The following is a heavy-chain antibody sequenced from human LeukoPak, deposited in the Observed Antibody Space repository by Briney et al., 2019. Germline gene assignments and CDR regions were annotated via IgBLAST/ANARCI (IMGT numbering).Heavy chain of an antibody. J-gene: IGHJ4*02. CDR1: GYTFTTFG. D-gene: IGHD2-15*01. Sequence: ASVKVSCKASGYTFTTFGITWVRQAPGQGLEWMGWINTYNGNTNYAQNLQGRVTMTRDTSTSTVYMDLTSLRSGDTAVYYCAREAPGGYFDYWAQGTLVTVSS. CDR3: AREAPGGYFDY. V-gene: IGHV1-18*01. CDR2: INTYNGNT.